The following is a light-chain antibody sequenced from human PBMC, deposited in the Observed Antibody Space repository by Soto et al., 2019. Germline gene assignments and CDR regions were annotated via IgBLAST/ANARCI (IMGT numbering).Light chain of an antibody. J-gene: IGKJ4*01. CDR2: DVS. CDR3: QQYDVWPALT. Sequence: GDSVTITCRASQNISTSLAWYQHKPGKAPTLLMFDVSNLESGVPSRFSGSGSGTEFTLTISSLHSDDFATYYCQQYDVWPALTFGGGTKVDIK. CDR1: QNISTS. V-gene: IGKV1-5*01.